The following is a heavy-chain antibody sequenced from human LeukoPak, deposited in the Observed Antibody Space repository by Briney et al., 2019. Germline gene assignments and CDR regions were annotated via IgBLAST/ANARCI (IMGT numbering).Heavy chain of an antibody. CDR3: ATGLASYDILDSDY. CDR2: ISSSSSYI. CDR1: GFTFSSYS. D-gene: IGHD3-9*01. Sequence: GGSLRLSCAASGFTFSSYSMNWVRQAPGKGLEWVSSISSSSSYIYYADSVNGRFTISRDNANNSLYLQMNSLRAEDTAVYYCATGLASYDILDSDYWGQGTLVTVSS. J-gene: IGHJ4*02. V-gene: IGHV3-21*01.